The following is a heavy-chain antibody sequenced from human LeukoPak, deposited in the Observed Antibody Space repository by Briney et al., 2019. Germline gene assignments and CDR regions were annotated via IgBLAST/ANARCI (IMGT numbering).Heavy chain of an antibody. CDR2: ISGSGGIT. V-gene: IGHV3-23*01. J-gene: IGHJ4*02. CDR1: GFTFSSYW. CDR3: AKDPTDFDSSGQTYFDY. Sequence: GGSLRLSCAASGFTFSSYWMTWVRQSPGKGLEWVSAISGSGGITHYADSVRGRFTISRDNSKNTLYLQMNSLRAEDTAVYYCAKDPTDFDSSGQTYFDYWGQGSLVTVSS. D-gene: IGHD3-22*01.